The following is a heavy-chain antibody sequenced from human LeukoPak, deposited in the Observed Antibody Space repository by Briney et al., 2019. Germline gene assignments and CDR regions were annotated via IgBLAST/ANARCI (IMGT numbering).Heavy chain of an antibody. CDR2: INHSGSA. D-gene: IGHD6-19*01. CDR1: GESFSVYY. V-gene: IGHV4-34*01. CDR3: ARGRRPSVERQYTGGWYYFDY. J-gene: IGHJ4*02. Sequence: SDTLSLTCAVYGESFSVYYCSWIRHSPDKGLEWIGQINHSGSAAYNPSLKSRLTISVGSSKNHFSLELASVTAADTAANDVARGRRPSVERQYTGGWYYFDYWGQGTLVTVSS.